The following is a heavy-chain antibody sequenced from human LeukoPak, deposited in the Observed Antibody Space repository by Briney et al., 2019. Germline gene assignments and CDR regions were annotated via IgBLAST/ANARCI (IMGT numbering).Heavy chain of an antibody. D-gene: IGHD3-9*01. V-gene: IGHV5-51*01. CDR2: IYPGDSGT. CDR3: ARLTYDILTGAPGSMDV. J-gene: IGHJ6*03. Sequence: GESLKISCKGSGYSFTSYWIGWVRQMPGKGLEWMGIIYPGDSGTRYSPSFQGQVTISADKSISTAYLQWSSLKASDTAMYYCARLTYDILTGAPGSMDVWGKGTTVTVSS. CDR1: GYSFTSYW.